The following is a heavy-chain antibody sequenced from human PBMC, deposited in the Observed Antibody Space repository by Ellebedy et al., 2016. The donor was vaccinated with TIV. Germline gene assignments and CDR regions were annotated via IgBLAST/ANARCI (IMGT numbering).Heavy chain of an antibody. V-gene: IGHV1-18*04. CDR2: LSSYNGNT. CDR3: AKIGGGVSGTSFDV. J-gene: IGHJ3*01. CDR1: GYTFTSYG. Sequence: AASVKVSCKASGYTFTSYGISWVRQAPGRGLEWMGWLSSYNGNTKYAQKVQGRFTMTTDLSTRPTSMGLRGLRSDDTALYYCAKIGGGVSGTSFDVWGQGTIVTVSS. D-gene: IGHD3-16*01.